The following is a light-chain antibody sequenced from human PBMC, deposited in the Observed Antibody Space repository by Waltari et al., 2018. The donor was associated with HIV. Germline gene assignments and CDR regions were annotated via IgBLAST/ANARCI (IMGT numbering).Light chain of an antibody. CDR1: QDIGMH. V-gene: IGKV1-39*01. CDR2: AVS. Sequence: DIQMTQSPSSLSASLVDSVTITCRASQDIGMHINWYQHRPGRPPKLLIAAVSHLQDGVPSRFSGGGFGTHFTLSIDRPQPEDFTIYFCLQTYSLPYTFGQGTKVEVK. J-gene: IGKJ2*01. CDR3: LQTYSLPYT.